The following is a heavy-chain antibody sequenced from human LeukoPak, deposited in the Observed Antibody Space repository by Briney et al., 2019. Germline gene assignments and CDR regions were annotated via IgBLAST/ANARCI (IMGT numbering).Heavy chain of an antibody. Sequence: SETLSLTCTVSGGSISSGSYYWSWIRQPAGRGLEWIGRIYTSGSTNYNPSLKSRVTISVDTSKNQFSLKLSSVTAADTAVYYCARAPHLFDTTGSRYYFDYWGQGALVTVSS. CDR2: IYTSGST. J-gene: IGHJ4*02. CDR1: GGSISSGSYY. D-gene: IGHD3-22*01. V-gene: IGHV4-61*02. CDR3: ARAPHLFDTTGSRYYFDY.